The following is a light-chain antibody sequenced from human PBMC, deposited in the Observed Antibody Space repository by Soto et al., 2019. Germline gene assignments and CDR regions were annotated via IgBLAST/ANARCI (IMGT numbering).Light chain of an antibody. J-gene: IGLJ1*01. CDR3: AAWDDSLSGYV. CDR2: RNN. V-gene: IGLV1-47*01. Sequence: QSVLTQPPSASGTPGGRVTISCSGSSSNIGSNYVYWYQQLPGTAPKLLIYRNNQRPSGVPDRFSGSKSGTSASLAISGLRSEDGADYYCAAWDDSLSGYVFGTGTKVTVL. CDR1: SSNIGSNY.